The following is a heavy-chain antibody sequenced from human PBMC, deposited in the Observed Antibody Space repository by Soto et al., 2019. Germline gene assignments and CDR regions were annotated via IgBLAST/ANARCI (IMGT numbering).Heavy chain of an antibody. V-gene: IGHV3-48*02. D-gene: IGHD5-12*01. CDR3: ARGGYSGYDGVVY. J-gene: IGHJ4*02. CDR1: GFTFSSYS. Sequence: EVQLVESGGGLVQPGGSLRLSCAASGFTFSSYSMNWVRQAPGKGLEWVSYISSSSSTIYYADSVKGRFTISRDNAKNSLYLQMHSLRDEDTAVYYCARGGYSGYDGVVYWGQGTLVTVSS. CDR2: ISSSSSTI.